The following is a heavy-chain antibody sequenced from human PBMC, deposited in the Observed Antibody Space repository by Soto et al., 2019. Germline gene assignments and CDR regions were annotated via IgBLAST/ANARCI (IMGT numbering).Heavy chain of an antibody. V-gene: IGHV6-1*01. CDR1: GDSVSSDSAG. CDR3: ARDIDFGY. J-gene: IGHJ4*02. Sequence: SQTLSLTCAISGDSVSSDSAGWDWIRQSPSRGLEWLGRTYYRSKWYNEYAVSVKSRITINPDTFRNQISLQLNSVTPEDTAVYYCARDIDFGYWGRGTQVTVSS. D-gene: IGHD3-3*01. CDR2: TYYRSKWYN.